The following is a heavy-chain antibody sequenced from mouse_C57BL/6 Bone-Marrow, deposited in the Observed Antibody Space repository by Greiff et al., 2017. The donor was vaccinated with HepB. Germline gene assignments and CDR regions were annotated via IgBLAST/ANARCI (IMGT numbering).Heavy chain of an antibody. CDR3: ARKRDGYHYFDY. CDR1: GFTFSDYG. J-gene: IGHJ2*01. CDR2: ISSGSSTI. V-gene: IGHV5-17*01. Sequence: EVHLVESGGGLVKPGGSLKLSCAASGFTFSDYGMHWVRQAPEKGLEWVAYISSGSSTIYYADTVKGRFTISRDNAKNTLFLQMTSLRSEDTAMYYCARKRDGYHYFDYWGQGTTLTVSS. D-gene: IGHD2-3*01.